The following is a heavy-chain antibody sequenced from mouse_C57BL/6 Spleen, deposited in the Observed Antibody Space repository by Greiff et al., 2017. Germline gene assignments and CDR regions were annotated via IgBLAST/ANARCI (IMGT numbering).Heavy chain of an antibody. CDR2: ISYDGSN. V-gene: IGHV3-6*01. CDR1: GYSITSGYY. CDR3: ARVTFDYGRSYYYFDY. D-gene: IGHD1-1*01. Sequence: EVQRVESGPGLVKPSQSLSLTCSVTGYSITSGYYWYWIRQFPGNKLECMGYISYDGSNNYNPSLKNRISITRDTSKNQFFLKLNSVTTEDTATYDCARVTFDYGRSYYYFDYWGQGTTLTVSS. J-gene: IGHJ2*01.